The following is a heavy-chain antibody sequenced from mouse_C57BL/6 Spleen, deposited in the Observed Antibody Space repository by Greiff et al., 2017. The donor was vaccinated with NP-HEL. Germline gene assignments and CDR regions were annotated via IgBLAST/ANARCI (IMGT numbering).Heavy chain of an antibody. D-gene: IGHD3-3*01. J-gene: IGHJ4*01. CDR3: ARFEGPRGPTAMDY. Sequence: VKLMESGPELVKPGASVKLSCKASGYTFTSYDINWVKQRPGQGLEWIGWSYPRDGSTKYNEKFKGKATLTVDTSSRTAYMERHSLTSEDSAVYFCARFEGPRGPTAMDYWGHGTSVTVSS. CDR1: GYTFTSYD. CDR2: SYPRDGST. V-gene: IGHV1-85*01.